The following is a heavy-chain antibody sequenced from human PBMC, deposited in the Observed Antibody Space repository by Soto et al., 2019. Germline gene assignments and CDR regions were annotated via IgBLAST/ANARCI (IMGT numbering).Heavy chain of an antibody. CDR1: GFTFSSYA. CDR2: ISGSGGST. D-gene: IGHD1-20*01. J-gene: IGHJ6*02. CDR3: AKDRGSITGTTKFPYYYDGMDV. V-gene: IGHV3-23*01. Sequence: EVQLLESGGGLVQPGGSLRLSCAASGFTFSSYAMSWVRQAPGKGLEWVSAISGSGGSTYYADSVKGRFTISRDNSKNTLYLQMNSLRAEDTAVYYCAKDRGSITGTTKFPYYYDGMDVWGQGTTVTVSS.